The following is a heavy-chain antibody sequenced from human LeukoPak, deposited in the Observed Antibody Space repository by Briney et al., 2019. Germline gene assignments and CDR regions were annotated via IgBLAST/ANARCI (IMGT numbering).Heavy chain of an antibody. CDR2: INHSGST. CDR3: ARGRRSLPYGSGSYYS. J-gene: IGHJ5*02. D-gene: IGHD3-10*01. V-gene: IGHV4-34*01. CDR1: GGSFSGYY. Sequence: SETLSLTRAVYGGSFSGYYWSWIRQPPGKGLEWIGEINHSGSTNYNPSLKSRVTISVDTSKNQFSLKLSSVTAADTAVYYCARGRRSLPYGSGSYYSWGQGTLVTVSS.